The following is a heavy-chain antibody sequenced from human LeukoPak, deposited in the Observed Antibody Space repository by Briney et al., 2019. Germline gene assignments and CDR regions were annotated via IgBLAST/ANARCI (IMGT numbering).Heavy chain of an antibody. J-gene: IGHJ4*02. CDR3: ARLRGYSYEEYN. D-gene: IGHD5-18*01. CDR2: IYYSGST. CDR1: GGSISSSSYY. Sequence: SETLSLTCTVSGGSISSSSYYWGWIRQPPGKGLEWIGSIYYSGSTYYNPSLKSRVTISVDTSKNQFSLKLSSVTAADTAVYYCARLRGYSYEEYNWGQGTLVTVSS. V-gene: IGHV4-39*07.